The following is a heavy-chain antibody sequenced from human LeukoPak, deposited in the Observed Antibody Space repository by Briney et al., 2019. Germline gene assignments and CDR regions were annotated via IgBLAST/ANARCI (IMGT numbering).Heavy chain of an antibody. J-gene: IGHJ4*02. Sequence: GGSLRLSCAASRFTFSSSAMSWVRQAPGEGLEWVSAISNNGGYTYYADSVQGRFTISRDNSKSTLCLQMSSLRAEDTAVYYCAREGPWPVDYWGQGILVTVSS. V-gene: IGHV3-23*01. CDR2: ISNNGGYT. CDR1: RFTFSSSA. CDR3: AREGPWPVDY.